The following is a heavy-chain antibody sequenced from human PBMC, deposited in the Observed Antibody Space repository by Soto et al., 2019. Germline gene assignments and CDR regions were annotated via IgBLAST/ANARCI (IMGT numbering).Heavy chain of an antibody. CDR3: ARDGTVTTGQGTFYYGLDV. CDR1: GGSISSGGSY. V-gene: IGHV4-31*03. CDR2: IAYSGST. D-gene: IGHD4-17*01. Sequence: SETLSLTCTVSGGSISSGGSYWNWIRQHPGKGLEWIGYIAYSGSTYYNPSLQSRVTISVDTSKNQFSLKLRSVTAADTAAYYCARDGTVTTGQGTFYYGLDVWGQGTTVTVSS. J-gene: IGHJ6*02.